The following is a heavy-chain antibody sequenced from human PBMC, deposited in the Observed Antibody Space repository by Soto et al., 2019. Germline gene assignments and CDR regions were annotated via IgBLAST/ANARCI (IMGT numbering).Heavy chain of an antibody. CDR1: GYTFTSYY. V-gene: IGHV1-46*01. CDR3: ASPAEIYCSGGSCYSADYYGMDV. CDR2: INPSGGST. J-gene: IGHJ6*02. Sequence: ASVKVSCKASGYTFTSYYMHWVRQAPGQGLEWMGIINPSGGSTSYAQKFQGRVTMTRDTSTSTVYMELSSLRSEDTAVYYCASPAEIYCSGGSCYSADYYGMDVWGQGTTVTVS. D-gene: IGHD2-15*01.